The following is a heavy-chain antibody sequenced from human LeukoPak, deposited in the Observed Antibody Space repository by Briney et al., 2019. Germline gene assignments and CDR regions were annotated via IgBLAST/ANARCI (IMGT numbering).Heavy chain of an antibody. CDR3: ARNPQWLSYSMDV. CDR2: INQDGSEN. Sequence: GGSLRLSCAASGFTVDLYGMSWVRRAPWKGLEWVANINQDGSENYSVDSVKGRFTISRDNAKSSLYLQMNSLRVEDTAVYYCARNPQWLSYSMDVWGQGTTVTVSS. J-gene: IGHJ6*02. CDR1: GFTVDLYG. V-gene: IGHV3-7*01. D-gene: IGHD6-19*01.